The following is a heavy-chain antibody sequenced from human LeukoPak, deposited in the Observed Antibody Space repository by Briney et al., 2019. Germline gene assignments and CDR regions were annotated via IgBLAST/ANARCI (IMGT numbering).Heavy chain of an antibody. V-gene: IGHV3-48*03. CDR3: ASNWGYFDY. Sequence: GGSLRLSCAASGFTFRSYEMNWVRQAPGKGLEWVSYISSSGSTIYYADSVKGRFTISRDNAKNSLYLQMNSLRAEDTAVYYCASNWGYFDYWGQGTLVTVSS. CDR2: ISSSGSTI. D-gene: IGHD7-27*01. CDR1: GFTFRSYE. J-gene: IGHJ4*02.